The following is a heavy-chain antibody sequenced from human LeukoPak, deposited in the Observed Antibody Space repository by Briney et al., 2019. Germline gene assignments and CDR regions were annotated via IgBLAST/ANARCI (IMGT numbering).Heavy chain of an antibody. J-gene: IGHJ4*02. V-gene: IGHV4-39*01. CDR3: ARHGFSWELLGYYFDY. D-gene: IGHD1-26*01. CDR2: IYYSGST. Sequence: SETLSLTCTVSGGSISSSSYYWGWLRQPPGTGLEWIGSIYYSGSTYYNPSLKSRVTISVNTSKNQFSLKLSSVTAADTAVYYCARHGFSWELLGYYFDYWGQGTLVTVSS. CDR1: GGSISSSSYY.